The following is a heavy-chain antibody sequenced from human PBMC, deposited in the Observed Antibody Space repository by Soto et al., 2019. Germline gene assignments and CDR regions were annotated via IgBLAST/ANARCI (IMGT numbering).Heavy chain of an antibody. Sequence: QLQLHESDSGLVKPSQTLSLTCTVSGASITYGGYSWSWIRQTPGKGLEWIGYINHLETTFYNPSFESRLTLSIDRAKNQFSLNLNSMSAADRGVYFCARGGGSDSFDNWGQGILVTVSS. CDR2: INHLETT. J-gene: IGHJ4*02. D-gene: IGHD1-26*01. V-gene: IGHV4-30-2*01. CDR1: GASITYGGYS. CDR3: ARGGGSDSFDN.